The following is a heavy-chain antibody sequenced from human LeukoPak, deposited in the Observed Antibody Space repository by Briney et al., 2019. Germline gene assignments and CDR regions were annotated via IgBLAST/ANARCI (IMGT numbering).Heavy chain of an antibody. V-gene: IGHV3-30*18. Sequence: GGSLRLSCAASGFTFSRYGMHWVRQAPGKGLEWVAVISYDGSNKYYADSVKGRFTISRDNSKNTLYLQMNSLRAEDTAVYYCAKDSDDSSGYYYWYFDYWGQGTLVTVSS. D-gene: IGHD3-22*01. CDR1: GFTFSRYG. J-gene: IGHJ4*02. CDR3: AKDSDDSSGYYYWYFDY. CDR2: ISYDGSNK.